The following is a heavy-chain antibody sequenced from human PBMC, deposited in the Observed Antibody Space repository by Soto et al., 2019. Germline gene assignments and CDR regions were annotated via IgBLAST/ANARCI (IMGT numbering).Heavy chain of an antibody. V-gene: IGHV3-72*01. J-gene: IGHJ4*02. D-gene: IGHD6-25*01. Sequence: EVQLVESGGDLVQPGGSLRLSCAASGFTFSDHYMDWVRQAPGKGLEWVGRARDKGHSYTTEYAASLAGRFTISRDDSKNSLFLQMNSLKTEDTAVYYCFKTKSSSGFYYFDYWGPGTLVTVSS. CDR2: ARDKGHSYTT. CDR1: GFTFSDHY. CDR3: FKTKSSSGFYYFDY.